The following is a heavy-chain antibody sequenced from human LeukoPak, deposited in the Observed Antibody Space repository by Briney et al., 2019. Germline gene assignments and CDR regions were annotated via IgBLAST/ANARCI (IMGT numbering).Heavy chain of an antibody. CDR2: ISSSSSYI. Sequence: GGSLRLSCAASGFTFSSYSMNWVRQAPGKGLEWVSSISSSSSYIYYADSVKGRFTISRDNAKNSLYLQMNSLRAEDTAVYYCARVAHDSSGYNYGQGALDHWGQGALVTVSS. J-gene: IGHJ4*02. CDR3: ARVAHDSSGYNYGQGALDH. D-gene: IGHD3-22*01. V-gene: IGHV3-21*01. CDR1: GFTFSSYS.